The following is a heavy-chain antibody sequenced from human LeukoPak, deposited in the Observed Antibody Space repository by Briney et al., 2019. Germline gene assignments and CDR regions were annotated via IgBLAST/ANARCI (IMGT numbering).Heavy chain of an antibody. CDR3: ARANIIVVPAAIPPAFDY. Sequence: SETLSLTCAVYGGSFSGYYWSWIRQPPGKGLEWIGEINHSGSTNYSPSLKSRVTISVDTSKNQFSLKLSSVTAADTAVYYCARANIIVVPAAIPPAFDYWGQGTLVTVSS. J-gene: IGHJ4*02. V-gene: IGHV4-34*01. CDR2: INHSGST. D-gene: IGHD2-2*02. CDR1: GGSFSGYY.